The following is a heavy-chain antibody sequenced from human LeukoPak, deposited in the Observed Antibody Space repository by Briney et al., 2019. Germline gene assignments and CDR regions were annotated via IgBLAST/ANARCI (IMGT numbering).Heavy chain of an antibody. CDR3: ARAGLWDYSDSSGYHNGAFDI. J-gene: IGHJ3*02. V-gene: IGHV3-48*03. D-gene: IGHD3-22*01. Sequence: PGGSLRLSCAASGFTFSSYEMNWVRQAPGNGLEWVSYISSSGSTIYYADSVKGRSTISRDNAKNSLYLQRNSLRSDATAVYYCARAGLWDYSDSSGYHNGAFDIWGQGTMVTVSS. CDR2: ISSSGSTI. CDR1: GFTFSSYE.